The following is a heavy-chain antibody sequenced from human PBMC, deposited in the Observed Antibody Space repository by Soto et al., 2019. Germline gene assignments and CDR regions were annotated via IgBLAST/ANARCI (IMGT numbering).Heavy chain of an antibody. CDR2: IYPTTGRA. Sequence: QVQLQQSGPGLVKPSGPLSLTCDVSGYSISSTYWCSWVRQSPLEWLEWIGEIYPTTGRANYNPSLRSRVTISADSSKSQFALNLRSVTAADTAVYYCARHVGVTGTRGFDYWGQGIPVSVSS. CDR3: ARHVGVTGTRGFDY. J-gene: IGHJ4*02. V-gene: IGHV4-4*02. CDR1: GYSISSTYW. D-gene: IGHD1-1*01.